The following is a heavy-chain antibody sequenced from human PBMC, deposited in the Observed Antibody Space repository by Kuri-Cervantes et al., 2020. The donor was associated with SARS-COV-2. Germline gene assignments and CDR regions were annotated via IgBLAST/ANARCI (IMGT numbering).Heavy chain of an antibody. V-gene: IGHV4-34*01. CDR2: IHHSGST. Sequence: GSLRLSCAVYGGSFSDYYWSWIRQPPGKGLEWIGEIHHSGSTNYNPSLKSRVTISVNTSKNQFSLRLSSVTAADTAVYYCARTLDIWGQGTMVTVSS. CDR1: GGSFSDYY. J-gene: IGHJ3*02. CDR3: ARTLDI.